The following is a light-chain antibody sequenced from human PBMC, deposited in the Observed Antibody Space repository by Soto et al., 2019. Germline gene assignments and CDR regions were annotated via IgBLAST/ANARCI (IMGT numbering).Light chain of an antibody. CDR1: QNISNW. CDR3: QHFSNSPSIT. Sequence: DILMTQSPSSLSASVGDRVTLSCRASQNISNWLAWYQQKPGTAPKVLIYHASNLQSGVPSRFSGSGSGTEFTFTISRLEPEDFAVYDCQHFSNSPSITFGQGTRLEIK. J-gene: IGKJ5*01. V-gene: IGKV1-5*01. CDR2: HAS.